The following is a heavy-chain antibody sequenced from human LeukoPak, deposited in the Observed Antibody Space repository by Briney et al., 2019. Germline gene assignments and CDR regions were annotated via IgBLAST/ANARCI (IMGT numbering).Heavy chain of an antibody. J-gene: IGHJ4*02. Sequence: GESLKISCKGSGYSFTSYWIGWVRQMPGKGLEWMWIIYSGDSDTRYSPYFQGQVTISADKSISTAYLQWSSLKASDTAMYYCARRRRLSSTSCYADYWGQGTLVTVSS. D-gene: IGHD2-2*01. V-gene: IGHV5-51*01. CDR2: IYSGDSDT. CDR1: GYSFTSYW. CDR3: ARRRRLSSTSCYADY.